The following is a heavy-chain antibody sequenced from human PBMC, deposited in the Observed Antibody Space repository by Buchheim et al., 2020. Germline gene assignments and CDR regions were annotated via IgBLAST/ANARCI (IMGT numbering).Heavy chain of an antibody. Sequence: QVQLVESGGGVVQPGRSLRLSCEASGFTFSSYGMHWVRQAPGKGLEWVAVIWYDGSNKYYADSVKGRFTISRDNSKNTLYLQMNSLRAEDTAVYYCARGALYYYDSSGYRSIGYYFDYWGQGTL. V-gene: IGHV3-33*01. J-gene: IGHJ4*02. CDR2: IWYDGSNK. D-gene: IGHD3-22*01. CDR1: GFTFSSYG. CDR3: ARGALYYYDSSGYRSIGYYFDY.